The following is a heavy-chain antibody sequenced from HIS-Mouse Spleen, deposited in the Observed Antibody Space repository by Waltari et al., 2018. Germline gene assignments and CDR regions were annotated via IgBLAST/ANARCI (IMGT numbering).Heavy chain of an antibody. D-gene: IGHD1-26*01. CDR2: ISGSGGST. Sequence: GGGLVQPGGSLRLSCAASGFTFSSYAMSWVLQAPGMGLEWVPAISGSGGSTYSADPVKGRFTISRDNSKNTLYLQMNSLRAEDTAVYYCAKREQFDAFDIWGQGTMVTVSS. J-gene: IGHJ3*02. CDR1: GFTFSSYA. CDR3: AKREQFDAFDI. V-gene: IGHV3-23*01.